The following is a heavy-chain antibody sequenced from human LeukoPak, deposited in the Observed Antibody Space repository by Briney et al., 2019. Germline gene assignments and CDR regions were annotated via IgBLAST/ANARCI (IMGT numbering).Heavy chain of an antibody. D-gene: IGHD1-1*01. V-gene: IGHV4-59*01. CDR1: GGSISSYY. CDR2: IYYSGIS. J-gene: IGHJ5*02. Sequence: SETLSLTCTVSGGSISSYYWSWIRQPPGKGLEWIGYIYYSGISSYNPSLKSRLTISVDTSKNQFSLKLSSVTAADTAVYYCARHGTSGTNLNWFDPWGQGTLVTVSS. CDR3: ARHGTSGTNLNWFDP.